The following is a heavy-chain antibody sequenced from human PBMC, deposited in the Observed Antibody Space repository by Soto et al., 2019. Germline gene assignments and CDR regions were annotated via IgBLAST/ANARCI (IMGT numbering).Heavy chain of an antibody. D-gene: IGHD2-2*01. CDR1: GGSGGSFSGYY. CDR2: IHYSGRT. Sequence: SETLSLTCAVNGGSGGSFSGYYWAWLRQSPGKGLEWIASIHYSGRTYYSPSLKSRGTISLDTAKNQFSLKVNSMTAADTAVYYCARWDSGVNCISATCYGTFEYWGQGTLVTVSS. V-gene: IGHV4-39*01. J-gene: IGHJ4*02. CDR3: ARWDSGVNCISATCYGTFEY.